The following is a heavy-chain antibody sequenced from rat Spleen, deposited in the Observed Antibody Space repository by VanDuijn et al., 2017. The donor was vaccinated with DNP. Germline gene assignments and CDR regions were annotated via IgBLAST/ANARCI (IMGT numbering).Heavy chain of an antibody. Sequence: EVQLVESGGGLVQPGRSLKLSCAASGFTFSNYYMAWVRQAPKKGLEWVATISISGSRTYYPNSVKGRFTISRDNAKSSLYLQMDSLRSEDTATYYCTTDGELYYYSGDGWFAYWGQGTLVTVSS. CDR1: GFTFSNYY. J-gene: IGHJ3*01. CDR3: TTDGELYYYSGDGWFAY. D-gene: IGHD1-1*01. V-gene: IGHV5-27*01. CDR2: ISISGSRT.